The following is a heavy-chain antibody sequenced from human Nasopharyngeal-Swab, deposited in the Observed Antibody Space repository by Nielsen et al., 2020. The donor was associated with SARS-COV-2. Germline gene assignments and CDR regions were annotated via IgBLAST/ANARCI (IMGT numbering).Heavy chain of an antibody. V-gene: IGHV3-30*02. CDR3: AKDHKMDSGGGVGYMDV. D-gene: IGHD3-16*01. J-gene: IGHJ6*03. CDR1: GFAFSSYG. CDR2: IRYDGLNQ. Sequence: GWSLRLSCAASGFAFSSYGMHWVRQAPGKGLEWVAFIRYDGLNQHYADSVKGRFTISRDSFKNTLYLQLNSLRAEDTAVYYCAKDHKMDSGGGVGYMDVWGKGTTVTVSS.